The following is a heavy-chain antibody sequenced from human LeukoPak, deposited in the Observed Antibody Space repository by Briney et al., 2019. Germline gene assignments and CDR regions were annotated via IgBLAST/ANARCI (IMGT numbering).Heavy chain of an antibody. CDR2: INPDGDKK. J-gene: IGHJ4*02. Sequence: GGSLRLSCAVSGLTFSSSWMDWVRQAPGKGLEWVASINPDGDKKYSADSVKGRFTISRDNAENSLYLQMNSLGVEDTAFYYCARDLAYSRLDYWGQGMLVTVSS. V-gene: IGHV3-7*01. CDR3: ARDLAYSRLDY. D-gene: IGHD5-18*01. CDR1: GLTFSSSW.